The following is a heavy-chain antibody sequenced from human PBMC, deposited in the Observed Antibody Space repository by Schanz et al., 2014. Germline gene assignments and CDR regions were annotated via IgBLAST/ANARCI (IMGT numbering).Heavy chain of an antibody. Sequence: QVQLQQWGAGLLKPSETLSLTCGVFGGSFSGYYWSWIRQPPGKGLEWIGEIYHTGRTNYNPSLKSRVTISVDTSKNQFSLKLSSVTAADTAVYYCARDRGHGDLPGDIWGQGTMVTVSS. V-gene: IGHV4-34*01. CDR3: ARDRGHGDLPGDI. D-gene: IGHD4-17*01. CDR1: GGSFSGYY. CDR2: IYHTGRT. J-gene: IGHJ3*02.